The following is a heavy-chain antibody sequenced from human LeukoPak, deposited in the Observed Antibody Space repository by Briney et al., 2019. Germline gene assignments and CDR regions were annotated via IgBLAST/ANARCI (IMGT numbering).Heavy chain of an antibody. D-gene: IGHD6-13*01. J-gene: IGHJ6*03. V-gene: IGHV4-4*07. CDR1: GGSISSYY. CDR2: IYTGGST. CDR3: ARGTGSSWYYYYMDV. Sequence: SETLSLTCTVSGGSISSYYWSWIRQPAGKGLEWIGRIYTGGSTNYNPSLKSRVTMSVDTSKNQFSLKLSSVTAADTAVYYRARGTGSSWYYYYMDVWGKGTTVTVSS.